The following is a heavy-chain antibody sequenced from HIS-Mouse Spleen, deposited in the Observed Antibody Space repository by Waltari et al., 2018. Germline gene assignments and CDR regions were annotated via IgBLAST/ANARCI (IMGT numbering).Heavy chain of an antibody. Sequence: FDDYAMHWVRQAPGKGLEWVSGISWNSGSIGYADSVKGRLTISRDNAKNSLYLQMNSLRAEDTALYYCAKTRYYDFWSGRGGDAFDIWGQGTMVTVSS. V-gene: IGHV3-9*01. CDR1: FDDYA. CDR2: ISWNSGSI. J-gene: IGHJ3*02. D-gene: IGHD3-3*01. CDR3: AKTRYYDFWSGRGGDAFDI.